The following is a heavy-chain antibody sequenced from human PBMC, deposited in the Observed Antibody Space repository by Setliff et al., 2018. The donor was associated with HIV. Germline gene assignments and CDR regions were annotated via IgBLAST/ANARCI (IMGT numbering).Heavy chain of an antibody. Sequence: SVKVSCKASGGTFSNYAFTWVRQAPGQGLEWMGGTVPIFETVNYAQKFQGRVTMTRVTSISTAYMELSSLRSEDTAVYYCAKDRGRGNWLDPWGQGTLVTAPQ. CDR1: GGTFSNYA. CDR2: TVPIFETV. D-gene: IGHD3-16*01. V-gene: IGHV1-69*05. J-gene: IGHJ5*02. CDR3: AKDRGRGNWLDP.